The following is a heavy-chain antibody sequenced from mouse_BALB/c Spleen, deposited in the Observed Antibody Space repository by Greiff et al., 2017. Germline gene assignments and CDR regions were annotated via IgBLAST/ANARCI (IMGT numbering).Heavy chain of an antibody. CDR3: ARDRDYSFAY. D-gene: IGHD1-1*01. V-gene: IGHV2-9*02. Sequence: VQVVESGPGLVAPSQSLSITCTVSGFSLTSYGVHWVRQPPGKGLEWLGVIWAGGSTNYNSALMSRLSISKDNSKSQVFLKMNSLQTDDTAMYYCARDRDYSFAYWGQGTLVTVSA. CDR1: GFSLTSYG. J-gene: IGHJ3*01. CDR2: IWAGGST.